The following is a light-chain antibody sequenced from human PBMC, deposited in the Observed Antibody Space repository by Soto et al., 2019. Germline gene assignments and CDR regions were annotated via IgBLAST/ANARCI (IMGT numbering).Light chain of an antibody. J-gene: IGKJ5*01. CDR2: GVS. Sequence: DIQMTQSPSAMSASVGDRVTITCRASQGIRNYLAWFQQKPGKVPKRLIYGVSSLQSGVPSRFSGSGSGTEFTLTISSLQPEDFATYYCQQRNSYPITFGQGTRLEIK. CDR3: QQRNSYPIT. V-gene: IGKV1-17*03. CDR1: QGIRNY.